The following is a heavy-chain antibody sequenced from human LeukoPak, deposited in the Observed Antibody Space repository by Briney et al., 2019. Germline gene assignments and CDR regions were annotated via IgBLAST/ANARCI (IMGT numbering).Heavy chain of an antibody. CDR3: ARPLTRGGTYYV. D-gene: IGHD1-26*01. CDR2: VYYDGSA. J-gene: IGHJ4*02. CDR1: GDSIRSSIYY. V-gene: IGHV4-39*01. Sequence: SETLSLTCGVSGDSIRSSIYYWGWIRQPPGKGLEWIGSVYYDGSAYYNPSLKSRVTISVDTSKNQHSLKLSSVTAADTAVYYCARPLTRGGTYYVWGQGTLVTVSS.